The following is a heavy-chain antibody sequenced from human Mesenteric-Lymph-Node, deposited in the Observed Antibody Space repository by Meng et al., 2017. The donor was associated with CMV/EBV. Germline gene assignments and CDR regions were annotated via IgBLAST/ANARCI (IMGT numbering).Heavy chain of an antibody. D-gene: IGHD5-18*01. CDR2: ISSIFGTV. V-gene: IGHV1-69*05. CDR3: AKGGYSYGRYYFDY. Sequence: KASRGSSSSNGISWVRQTTGEELEWMGGISSIFGTVDYAQRGQGRFTINTDESTSTVNMELSSLRSEATAVYFCAKGGYSYGRYYFDYWGQGTLVTVSS. J-gene: IGHJ4*02. CDR1: RGSSSSNG.